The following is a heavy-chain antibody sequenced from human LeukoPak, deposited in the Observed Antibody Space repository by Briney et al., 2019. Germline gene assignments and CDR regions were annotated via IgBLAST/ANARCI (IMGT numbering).Heavy chain of an antibody. V-gene: IGHV3-23*01. CDR3: AKGFAAAAGPESFLKNYFDY. Sequence: GGSLRLSCAASGFTFSSYSMSWVRQAPGKGLEWVSAISGSGGSTYYADSVKGRFTISRDNSKNTLYLQMNSLRAEDTAVYYCAKGFAAAAGPESFLKNYFDYWGQGTLVTVSS. J-gene: IGHJ4*02. CDR2: ISGSGGST. CDR1: GFTFSSYS. D-gene: IGHD6-13*01.